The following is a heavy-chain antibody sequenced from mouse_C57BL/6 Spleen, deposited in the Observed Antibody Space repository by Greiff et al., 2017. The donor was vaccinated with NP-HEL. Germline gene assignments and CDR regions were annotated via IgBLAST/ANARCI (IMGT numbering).Heavy chain of an antibody. V-gene: IGHV1-81*01. CDR3: ARSPNYDYDGAWFAY. CDR1: GYTFTSYG. Sequence: QVQLKESGAELARPGASVKLSCKASGYTFTSYGISWVKQRTGQGLEWIGEIYPRSGNTYYNEKFKGKATLTADKSSSTAYMELRSLTSEDSAVYFCARSPNYDYDGAWFAYWGQGTLVTVSA. J-gene: IGHJ3*01. D-gene: IGHD2-4*01. CDR2: IYPRSGNT.